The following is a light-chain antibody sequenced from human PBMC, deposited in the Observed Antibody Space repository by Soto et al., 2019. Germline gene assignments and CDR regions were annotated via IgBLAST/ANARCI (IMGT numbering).Light chain of an antibody. J-gene: IGKJ2*01. CDR1: QSVSSSY. V-gene: IGKV3-20*01. CDR3: QQYNSYSRYT. CDR2: GAS. Sequence: EIVLTQSPGTLSLSPGERATLSCRASQSVSSSYLAWYQQKPGQAPRLLIYGASSRATGIPDRFSGSGSGTDFTLTISSLQPDDFATYYCQQYNSYSRYTFGQGTKLEIK.